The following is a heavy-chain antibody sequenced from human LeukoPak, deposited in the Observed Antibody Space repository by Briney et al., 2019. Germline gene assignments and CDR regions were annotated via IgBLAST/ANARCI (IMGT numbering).Heavy chain of an antibody. J-gene: IGHJ3*02. Sequence: ASVKVSRKASGYSFTGYYMHWVRQAPGQGLEWMGWINPNSGGTNYAQKFQGRVTMTRDTSISTAYMELSRLRSDDTAVYYCARVEGSLDAFDIWGQGTMVTVSS. D-gene: IGHD1-26*01. V-gene: IGHV1-2*02. CDR2: INPNSGGT. CDR1: GYSFTGYY. CDR3: ARVEGSLDAFDI.